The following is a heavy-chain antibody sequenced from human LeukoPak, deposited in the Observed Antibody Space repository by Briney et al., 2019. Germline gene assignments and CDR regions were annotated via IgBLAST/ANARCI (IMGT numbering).Heavy chain of an antibody. J-gene: IGHJ4*02. V-gene: IGHV3-7*05. D-gene: IGHD2-2*02. CDR2: VKEDGSEK. CDR3: GRGYSYLGY. CDR1: GFSFSAYW. Sequence: GGSLRLSCAVSGFSFSAYWMTWVRQAPGKGLEWLASVKEDGSEKYQVDSVKGRFTISRDNAENSLFLQLNSLSAEDTAVYYCGRGYSYLGYWGQGALVTVSS.